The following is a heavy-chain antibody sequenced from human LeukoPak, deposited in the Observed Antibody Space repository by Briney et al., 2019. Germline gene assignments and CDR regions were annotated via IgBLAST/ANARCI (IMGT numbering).Heavy chain of an antibody. Sequence: SETLSLTCTVSGGSISSYYWSWIRQPPGKGLEWIGYIYYSGGTNYNPSLKSRVTISVDTSKNQFSLKLSSVTAADTAVYYCARVPGYYHYYGMDVWGQGTTVTVSS. CDR2: IYYSGGT. CDR3: ARVPGYYHYYGMDV. V-gene: IGHV4-59*01. J-gene: IGHJ6*02. CDR1: GGSISSYY.